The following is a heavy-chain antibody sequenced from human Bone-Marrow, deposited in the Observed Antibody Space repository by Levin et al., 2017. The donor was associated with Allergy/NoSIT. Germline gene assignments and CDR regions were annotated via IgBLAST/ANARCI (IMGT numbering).Heavy chain of an antibody. CDR3: ARGTKIVPTHGYHYFDL. Sequence: PSETLSLTCTVSGGSISSGDYYWSWIRQPPGKGLEWIGYIYSSGSTYYNPSLKTHIAMSVESSKSQFSLRLSSVTAADTAIYYCARGTKIVPTHGYHYFDLWGRGALVTVSS. D-gene: IGHD5-12*01. J-gene: IGHJ2*01. CDR1: GGSISSGDYY. V-gene: IGHV4-30-4*01. CDR2: IYSSGST.